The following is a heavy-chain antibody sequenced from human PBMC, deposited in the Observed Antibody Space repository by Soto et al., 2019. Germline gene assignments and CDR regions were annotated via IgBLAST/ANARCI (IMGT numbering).Heavy chain of an antibody. CDR2: INSGGNT. J-gene: IGHJ3*02. CDR1: GFTVSNKF. Sequence: EVQLVESGGGLIQPGGSLRLSCAASGFTVSNKFMSWVRQAPGKGLEWVSVINSGGNTYYADSVKGRLTISRDNSKNTLYLQMNSLRVEDTAVYYCARGSIEALGAFDIWGQGTMVSVSS. D-gene: IGHD6-6*01. CDR3: ARGSIEALGAFDI. V-gene: IGHV3-53*01.